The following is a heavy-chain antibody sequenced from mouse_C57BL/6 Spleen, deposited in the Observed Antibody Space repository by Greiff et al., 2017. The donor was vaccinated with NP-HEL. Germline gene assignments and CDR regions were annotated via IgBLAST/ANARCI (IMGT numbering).Heavy chain of an antibody. D-gene: IGHD2-3*01. Sequence: EVQGVESGGGLVKPGGSLKLSCAASGFTFSSYAMSWVRQTPEKRLEWVATISDGGSYTYYPDNVKGRFTISRDNAKNNLYLQMSHLKSEDTAMYYCARERDYEFAYWGQGTLVTFSA. CDR1: GFTFSSYA. CDR2: ISDGGSYT. J-gene: IGHJ3*01. V-gene: IGHV5-4*01. CDR3: ARERDYEFAY.